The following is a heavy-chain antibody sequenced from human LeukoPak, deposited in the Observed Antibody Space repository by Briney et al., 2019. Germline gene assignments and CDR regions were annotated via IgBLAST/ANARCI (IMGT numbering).Heavy chain of an antibody. D-gene: IGHD3-3*01. CDR2: IYTSGST. J-gene: IGHJ6*03. Sequence: SETLSLTCTVSGGSISSGSYYWSWIRQPAGKGLEWIGRIYTSGSTNCNPSLKSRVTISVDTSKNQFSLKLSSVTAADTAVYYCARVGRERRYDFWSGKRYYYMDVWGKGTTVTVSS. V-gene: IGHV4-61*02. CDR3: ARVGRERRYDFWSGKRYYYMDV. CDR1: GGSISSGSYY.